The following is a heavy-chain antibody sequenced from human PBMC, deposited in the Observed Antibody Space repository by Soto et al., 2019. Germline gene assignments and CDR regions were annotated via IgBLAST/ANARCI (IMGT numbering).Heavy chain of an antibody. J-gene: IGHJ4*02. D-gene: IGHD2-15*01. Sequence: SETLSLTCTVSGDSISSGYYWAWILQPPGKGLEWIASIYHTGTTYYNPSLKSRVTISVDTSKNQFTVKLASVTAADSSLYYCARKDNVRCYHYLGRGTLVTVSS. CDR2: IYHTGTT. CDR3: ARKDNVRCYHY. CDR1: GDSISSGYY. V-gene: IGHV4-38-2*02.